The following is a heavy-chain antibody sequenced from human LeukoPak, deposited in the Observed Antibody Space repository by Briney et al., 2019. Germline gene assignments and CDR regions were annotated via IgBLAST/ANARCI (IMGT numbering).Heavy chain of an antibody. CDR1: GGSISSSSYY. V-gene: IGHV4-39*07. CDR2: IYYSGST. Sequence: SETLSLTCTVSGGSISSSSYYWGWIRQPPGKGLEWIGSIYYSGSTYYNPSLKSRVTISVDTSKNQFSLKLSSVTAADTAVYYCARDPGRTYQYYYMDVWGKGTTVTVSS. CDR3: ARDPGRTYQYYYMDV. J-gene: IGHJ6*03. D-gene: IGHD1-14*01.